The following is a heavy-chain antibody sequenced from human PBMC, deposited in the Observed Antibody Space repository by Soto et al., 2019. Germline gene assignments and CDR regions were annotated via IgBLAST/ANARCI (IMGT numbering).Heavy chain of an antibody. CDR3: ARDRYDFWSGYSVWFDP. D-gene: IGHD3-3*01. CDR2: INAGNGNT. CDR1: GYTFTSYA. Sequence: GASVKVSCKASGYTFTSYAMHWVRQAPGQRFEWMGWINAGNGNTKYSQKFQGRVTITRDTSASTAYMELSSLRSEDTAVYYCARDRYDFWSGYSVWFDPWGQGTLVTVSS. J-gene: IGHJ5*02. V-gene: IGHV1-3*01.